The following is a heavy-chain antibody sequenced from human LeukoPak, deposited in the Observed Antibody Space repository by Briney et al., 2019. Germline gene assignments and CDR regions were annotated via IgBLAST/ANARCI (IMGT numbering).Heavy chain of an antibody. CDR2: ISGSGGST. V-gene: IGHV3-23*01. CDR1: GFTFTTYA. J-gene: IGHJ4*02. Sequence: GGSLRLSCAASGFTFTTYALSWVRQAPGKGLEWVSGISGSGGSTYYADSVKGRFTISRDNSKNTLYLQMSSLRAEDTAVYYCARTPLRQPVLDYWGQGALVTVSS. D-gene: IGHD6-13*01. CDR3: ARTPLRQPVLDY.